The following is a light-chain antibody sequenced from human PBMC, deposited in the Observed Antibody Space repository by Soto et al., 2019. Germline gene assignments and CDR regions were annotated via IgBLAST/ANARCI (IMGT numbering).Light chain of an antibody. CDR2: GTS. V-gene: IGKV3-15*01. Sequence: EIVMTQSPATLSVSPGEGATLSCRASQSVNSNLAWYQQRPGQVPRLLIYGTSTRAAGIPARFSGSGSGTEFTLTISSLQSEDFGVYYCQQYGKWPAITFGQGTRLEIK. CDR1: QSVNSN. CDR3: QQYGKWPAIT. J-gene: IGKJ5*01.